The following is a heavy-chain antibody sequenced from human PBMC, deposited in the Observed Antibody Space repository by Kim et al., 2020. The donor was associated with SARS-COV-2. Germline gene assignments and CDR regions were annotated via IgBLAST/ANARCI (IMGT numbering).Heavy chain of an antibody. J-gene: IGHJ5*02. D-gene: IGHD3-9*01. CDR1: GFTFSSYA. CDR2: ISGSGGST. Sequence: GGSLRLSCAASGFTFSSYAMSWVRQAPGKGLEWVSAISGSGGSTYYADSVKGRFTISRDNSKNTLYLQMNSLRAEDTAVYYCAKAKHDSKDLNWFDPLGQGTLVTVSS. V-gene: IGHV3-23*01. CDR3: AKAKHDSKDLNWFDP.